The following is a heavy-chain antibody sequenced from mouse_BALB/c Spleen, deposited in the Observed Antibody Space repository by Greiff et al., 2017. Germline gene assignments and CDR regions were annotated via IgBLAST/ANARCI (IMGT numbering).Heavy chain of an antibody. D-gene: IGHD1-2*01. Sequence: DVKLVESGGGLVQPGGSLRLSCATSGFTFTDYYMSWVRQPPGKALEWLGFIRNKANGYTTEYSASVKGRFTISRDNSQSILYLQMNTLRAEDSATYYCARGRNSLLRIRDYAMDYWGQGTSVTVSS. V-gene: IGHV7-3*02. CDR2: IRNKANGYTT. CDR1: GFTFTDYY. J-gene: IGHJ4*01. CDR3: ARGRNSLLRIRDYAMDY.